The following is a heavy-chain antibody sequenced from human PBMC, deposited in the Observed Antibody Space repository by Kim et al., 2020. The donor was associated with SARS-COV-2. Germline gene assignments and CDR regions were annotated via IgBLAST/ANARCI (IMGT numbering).Heavy chain of an antibody. D-gene: IGHD3-22*01. J-gene: IGHJ3*02. V-gene: IGHV3-49*04. CDR2: IRSKAYGGTT. CDR1: GFTFGDYA. Sequence: GGSLRLSCTASGFTFGDYAMSWVRQAPGKGLEWVGFIRSKAYGGTTEYAASVKGRFTISRDDSKSIAYLQMNSLKTEDTAVYYCTRDREDYYDSSGYHAFDIWGQGTMVTVSS. CDR3: TRDREDYYDSSGYHAFDI.